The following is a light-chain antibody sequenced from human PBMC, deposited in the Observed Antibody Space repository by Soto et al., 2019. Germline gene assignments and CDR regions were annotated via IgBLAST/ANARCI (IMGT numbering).Light chain of an antibody. V-gene: IGLV7-46*01. J-gene: IGLJ2*01. CDR2: DTN. Sequence: QAVVTQEPSLTVSPGGTVTLTCDSSTGAVTNGHYPYWFQQKPGQAPTTLIYDTNNRHSWTPARFSGSLLGGKAALTLSGARPADEAEYYCLLSYPGVNVVFGGGTKLTVL. CDR1: TGAVTNGHY. CDR3: LLSYPGVNVV.